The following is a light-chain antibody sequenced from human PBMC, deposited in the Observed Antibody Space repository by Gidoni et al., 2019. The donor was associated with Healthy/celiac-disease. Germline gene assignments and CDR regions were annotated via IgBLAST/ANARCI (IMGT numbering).Light chain of an antibody. CDR2: AAS. V-gene: IGKV1-39*01. J-gene: IGKJ2*01. CDR1: QSISSY. Sequence: QMTQSPSSLSASVGDRVTITCRACQSISSYLKWYQQKPGKAPKLLIYAASSLQSGVPSRFSGSGSRTDFTPTISRQQPEDFATYYCQQSYSTPTFGQGTKLEIK. CDR3: QQSYSTPT.